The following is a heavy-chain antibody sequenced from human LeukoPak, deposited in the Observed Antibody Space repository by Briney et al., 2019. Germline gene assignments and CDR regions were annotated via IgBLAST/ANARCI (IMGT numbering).Heavy chain of an antibody. J-gene: IGHJ4*02. CDR1: GYTFTSYG. Sequence: ASVNVSCKASGYTFTSYGINWVRQAPGQGLEWMGWISAYNGNTNYAQKLQGRVTMTTDTSTSTAYMELRSLRSDDTAVYYCARVGAQGIVVVYMSYFDYWGQGTLVAVSS. CDR3: ARVGAQGIVVVYMSYFDY. CDR2: ISAYNGNT. V-gene: IGHV1-18*01. D-gene: IGHD3-22*01.